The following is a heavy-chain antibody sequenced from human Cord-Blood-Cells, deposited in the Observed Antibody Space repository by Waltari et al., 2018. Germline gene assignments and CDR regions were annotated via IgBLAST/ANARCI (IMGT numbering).Heavy chain of an antibody. V-gene: IGHV1-69*06. D-gene: IGHD2-21*02. CDR1: GGTFSSYD. J-gene: IGHJ4*02. CDR3: ARGGDPKDGNKFDY. Sequence: QVQLVQSGAEVKKPGAAVKVSCKASGGTFSSYDLSWVRQAPGQGLEWMGGIIPIFGTANYAQKFQGRVTITADKSTSKAYMELSSLRAEDTAVYYCARGGDPKDGNKFDYWGQGTLVTVSS. CDR2: IIPIFGTA.